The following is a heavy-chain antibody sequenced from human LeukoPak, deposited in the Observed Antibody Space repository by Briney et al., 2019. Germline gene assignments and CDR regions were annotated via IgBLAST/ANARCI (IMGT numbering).Heavy chain of an antibody. CDR2: IYYSGST. D-gene: IGHD3-10*01. CDR3: ARLKYYYGSGSYCWFDP. Sequence: PSETLSLTCTVSGGSISSSSYYWGWIRQPPGKGLEWNGNIYYSGSTYYNPSLKSRVTISVDTSKNQFSLKLSSVTAADTAVYYCARLKYYYGSGSYCWFDPWGQGTLVTVSS. V-gene: IGHV4-39*01. CDR1: GGSISSSSYY. J-gene: IGHJ5*02.